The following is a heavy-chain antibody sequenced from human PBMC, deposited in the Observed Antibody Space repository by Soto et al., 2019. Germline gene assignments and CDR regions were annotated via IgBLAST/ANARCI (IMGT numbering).Heavy chain of an antibody. Sequence: GGSLRLSCAASGFTFSSYEMNWVRQAPGKGLEWVSYISSSGSTIYYADSVKGRFTISRDNAKNSLYLQMNSLRAEDTAVYYCARELGDILTGYYRYDYWGQGTLVTVSS. D-gene: IGHD3-9*01. CDR3: ARELGDILTGYYRYDY. J-gene: IGHJ4*02. V-gene: IGHV3-48*03. CDR2: ISSSGSTI. CDR1: GFTFSSYE.